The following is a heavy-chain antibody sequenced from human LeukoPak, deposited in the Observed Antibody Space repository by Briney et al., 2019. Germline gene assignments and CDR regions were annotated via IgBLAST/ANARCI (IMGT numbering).Heavy chain of an antibody. CDR3: ARDGTDYDFWSGYSLPPFDY. J-gene: IGHJ4*02. CDR2: INPDSGGT. Sequence: ASVKVSCKASGYTFTGYYMHWVRQAPGQGLEWMGWINPDSGGTNYAQKFQGWVTMTRDTSISTAYMELSRLRSDDTAVYYCARDGTDYDFWSGYSLPPFDYWGQGTLVTVSS. CDR1: GYTFTGYY. V-gene: IGHV1-2*04. D-gene: IGHD3-3*01.